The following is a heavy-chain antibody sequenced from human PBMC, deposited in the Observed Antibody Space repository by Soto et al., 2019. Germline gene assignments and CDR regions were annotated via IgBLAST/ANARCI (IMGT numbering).Heavy chain of an antibody. V-gene: IGHV1-46*01. J-gene: IGHJ6*02. CDR2: INPSGGST. CDR3: ARVGEYYDFWSGYYDYYYGMDV. Sequence: ASVKVSCKASGYTFTSYYMHWVRQAPGQGLEWMGIINPSGGSTSYAQKFQGIVTMTRDTSTSTVYMELSSLRSEDTAVYYCARVGEYYDFWSGYYDYYYGMDVWGQGTTVTVSS. CDR1: GYTFTSYY. D-gene: IGHD3-3*01.